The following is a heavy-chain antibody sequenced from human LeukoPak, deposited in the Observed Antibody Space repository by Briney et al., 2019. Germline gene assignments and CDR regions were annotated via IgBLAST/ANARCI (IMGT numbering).Heavy chain of an antibody. V-gene: IGHV3-23*01. Sequence: GSLRLSCAASGFTFSSYAMGWVRQAPGKGLEWVSTISGRGGSVDYADSVKGRFIISRDNSKNTLYLQMNSLRAEDTAVYYCAKLPQVAGDGYNFDYWGQGTLATVSS. CDR1: GFTFSSYA. J-gene: IGHJ4*02. D-gene: IGHD5-24*01. CDR3: AKLPQVAGDGYNFDY. CDR2: ISGRGGSV.